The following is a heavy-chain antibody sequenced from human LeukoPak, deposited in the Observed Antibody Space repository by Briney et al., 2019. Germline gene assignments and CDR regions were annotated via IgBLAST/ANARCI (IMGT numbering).Heavy chain of an antibody. V-gene: IGHV3-64*04. CDR3: AKGIESSGSYYTCFDY. D-gene: IGHD1-26*01. CDR1: GFTFSSYA. J-gene: IGHJ4*02. CDR2: ILSNGGST. Sequence: PGGSLRLSCSASGFTFSSYAMHWVRQAPGKGLEDVSAILSNGGSTYYADSVKGRFTISRDNSKNTLSLQMNSLRAEDTAVYYCAKGIESSGSYYTCFDYWGQGTLVTVSS.